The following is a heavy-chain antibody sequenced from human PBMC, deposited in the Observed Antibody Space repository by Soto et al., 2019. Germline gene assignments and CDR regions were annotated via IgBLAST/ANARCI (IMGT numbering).Heavy chain of an antibody. CDR3: ARAYGSGYMDV. CDR2: IYYSGST. D-gene: IGHD3-10*01. CDR1: GGSISSGGYY. Sequence: QVQLQESGPGLVKPSQTLSLTCTVSGGSISSGGYYWSWIRQHPGKGLEWIGYIYYSGSTYYNPIVKSRLTLSVDTSKNEFSLKLSSVTAADTVVYYCARAYGSGYMDVWGQGTTVTVSS. V-gene: IGHV4-31*03. J-gene: IGHJ6*02.